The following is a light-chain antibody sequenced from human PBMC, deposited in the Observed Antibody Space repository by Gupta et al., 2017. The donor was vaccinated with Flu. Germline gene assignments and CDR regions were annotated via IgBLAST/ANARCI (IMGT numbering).Light chain of an antibody. V-gene: IGKV1D-16*01. Sequence: PSSVSASVGDRVTVSWRASEGVKNLLTWHQEKPGEAPRPLINGASSLPSGVPSRFSGSGSGTDFTLTISTLHPEDFATYYFQQKDSSPNTFGGGTKVEIK. CDR1: EGVKNL. J-gene: IGKJ4*02. CDR2: GAS. CDR3: QQKDSSPNT.